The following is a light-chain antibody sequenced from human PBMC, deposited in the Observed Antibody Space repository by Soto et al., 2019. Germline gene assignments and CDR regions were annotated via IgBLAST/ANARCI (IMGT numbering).Light chain of an antibody. CDR3: SSYTSSSTGV. J-gene: IGLJ1*01. CDR1: SSDVGDYNY. Sequence: QSVLAQAASVSGSPGQSITISCTGTSSDVGDYNYVSWYQQHPGKAPKLMIYEVSNRPSGVSNRFSGSKSGNTASLTISGLQAEDEADYYCSSYTSSSTGVFGTGTKVTVL. V-gene: IGLV2-14*01. CDR2: EVS.